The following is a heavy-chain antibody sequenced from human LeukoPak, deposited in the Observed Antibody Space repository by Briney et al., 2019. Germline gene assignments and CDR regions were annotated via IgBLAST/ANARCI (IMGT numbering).Heavy chain of an antibody. Sequence: KSSETLSLTCAVYGGSFSGYYWSWIRQPPGKGLEWIREINHSGSTNYNPSLKSRVTISVDTSKNQFSLKLSSVTAADTAVYYCARDKRLLLRTYFDYWGQGTLVTVSS. V-gene: IGHV4-34*01. D-gene: IGHD3-22*01. CDR1: GGSFSGYY. CDR2: INHSGST. J-gene: IGHJ4*02. CDR3: ARDKRLLLRTYFDY.